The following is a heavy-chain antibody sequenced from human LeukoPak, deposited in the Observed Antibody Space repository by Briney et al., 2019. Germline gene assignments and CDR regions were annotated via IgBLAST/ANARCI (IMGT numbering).Heavy chain of an antibody. CDR3: ARGRVGAHFDY. J-gene: IGHJ4*02. V-gene: IGHV3-48*01. CDR1: GFTFSGYS. D-gene: IGHD1-26*01. CDR2: ISSSISTI. Sequence: PGGSLRLSCAASGFTFSGYSMNWVRQAPGKGLEWVSYISSSISTIYYADSVKGRFTISRDNAKNSLYLQLNSLRAEDTAVYYCARGRVGAHFDYWGQGTLVTVSS.